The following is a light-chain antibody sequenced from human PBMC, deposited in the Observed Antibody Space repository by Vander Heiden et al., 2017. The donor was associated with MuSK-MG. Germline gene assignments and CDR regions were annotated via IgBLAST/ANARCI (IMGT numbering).Light chain of an antibody. CDR1: SSNIGSIT. V-gene: IGLV1-44*01. CDR3: AAWDDSLNGYWV. J-gene: IGLJ3*02. CDR2: VNH. Sequence: QSVLPQPPSASGTPGPRVTISCSGSSSNIGSITVNCIQQRPGTAPHLLIYVNHQRRSGVPDRFSGSTAGTSASLAISGLQSEDEADYYCAAWDDSLNGYWVFGGGTKLTVL.